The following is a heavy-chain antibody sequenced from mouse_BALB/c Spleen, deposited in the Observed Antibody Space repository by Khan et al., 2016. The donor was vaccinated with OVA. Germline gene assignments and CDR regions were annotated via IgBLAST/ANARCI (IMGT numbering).Heavy chain of an antibody. J-gene: IGHJ3*01. CDR3: VREGAYHRSDGWFAY. Sequence: VQLVESGAELARPGASVKMSCKASGYTFTSYTMHWVKQRPGQGLEWIGYINPSNDYTNYNQNFKDKATLIVDKSSSTAYMQLSSLTSEDSSVYDCVREGAYHRSDGWFAYGGQGTLVTVS. CDR2: INPSNDYT. D-gene: IGHD2-14*01. V-gene: IGHV1-4*01. CDR1: GYTFTSYT.